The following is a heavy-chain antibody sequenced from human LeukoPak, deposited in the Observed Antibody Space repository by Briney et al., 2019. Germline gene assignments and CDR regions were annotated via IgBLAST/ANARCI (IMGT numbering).Heavy chain of an antibody. CDR3: AKVIGFYDGNPYFDY. D-gene: IGHD4-23*01. V-gene: IGHV3-23*01. CDR2: LLGSGDST. CDR1: GFTFNSYA. Sequence: GSLSLSCAASGFTFNSYAMSRVRQAPGKGREGVSALLGSGDSTYYADSVKGRFIISRENSKNTLYLKKNSLRAEDTAVYYCAKVIGFYDGNPYFDYWGQGTLVTVSS. J-gene: IGHJ4*02.